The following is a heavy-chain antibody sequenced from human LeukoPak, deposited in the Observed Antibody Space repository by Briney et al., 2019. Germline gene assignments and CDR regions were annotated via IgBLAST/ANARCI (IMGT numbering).Heavy chain of an antibody. J-gene: IGHJ4*02. V-gene: IGHV3-23*01. D-gene: IGHD3-22*01. Sequence: HPGGSLRLSCAASGITLSNYAMSWVRQAPGKGLEWVAGISDSGGSTNYADSVKGRFTISRDNPKNTLYLQMNSLRAEDTAVYFCAKRGVVIRVILVGFHKEAYYFDSWGQGALVTVSS. CDR2: ISDSGGST. CDR1: GITLSNYA. CDR3: AKRGVVIRVILVGFHKEAYYFDS.